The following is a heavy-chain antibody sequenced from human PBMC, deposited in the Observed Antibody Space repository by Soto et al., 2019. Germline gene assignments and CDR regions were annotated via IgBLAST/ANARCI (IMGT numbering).Heavy chain of an antibody. D-gene: IGHD2-15*01. CDR1: GFTFSSYG. Sequence: QVQLVESGGGVVQPGRSLRLSCAASGFTFSSYGMHWVRQAPGKGLEWVAVISYDGSNKYYADSVKGRFNISRDNSKNTLYLQKNSLRAEDTAVYYCAKGPQPGYCSGGSCYYFDYWGQGTLVNVSS. J-gene: IGHJ4*02. CDR3: AKGPQPGYCSGGSCYYFDY. CDR2: ISYDGSNK. V-gene: IGHV3-30*18.